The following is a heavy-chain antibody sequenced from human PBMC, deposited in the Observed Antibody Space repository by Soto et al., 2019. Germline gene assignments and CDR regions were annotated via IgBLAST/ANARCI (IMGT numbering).Heavy chain of an antibody. V-gene: IGHV5-51*01. CDR3: PVLYQVYTIEQ. D-gene: IGHD2-8*01. J-gene: IGHJ4*02. Sequence: PGESLKISCKASGYTFSDYWIGWVRQTLGRGLEWMGIIFPGDSDTNYSPSYHSRVTVSVDSSMTTPFLQWRSLRASDSTLYSCPVLYQVYTIEQWAQATLVTVAS. CDR1: GYTFSDYW. CDR2: IFPGDSDT.